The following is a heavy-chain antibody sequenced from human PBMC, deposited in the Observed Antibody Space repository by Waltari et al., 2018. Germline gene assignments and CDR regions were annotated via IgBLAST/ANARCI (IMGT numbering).Heavy chain of an antibody. CDR3: ARDSGEQWLAVQYGMDV. CDR1: GGSISSHY. Sequence: QVQLQESGPGLVKPSETLSLTCTVSGGSISSHYWSWIRQPPGKGLEWIGYIYYSGSTNYNPSLKSRVTISVDTSKNQFSLKLSSVTAADTAVYYCARDSGEQWLAVQYGMDVWGQGTTVTVSS. D-gene: IGHD6-19*01. CDR2: IYYSGST. V-gene: IGHV4-59*11. J-gene: IGHJ6*02.